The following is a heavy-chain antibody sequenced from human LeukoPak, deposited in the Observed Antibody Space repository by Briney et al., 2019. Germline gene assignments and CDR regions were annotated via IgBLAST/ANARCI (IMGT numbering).Heavy chain of an antibody. D-gene: IGHD3-3*01. CDR2: IYSSGDT. J-gene: IGHJ6*02. Sequence: SETLSLTCIVSGDSISSFYWSWVRQPPEKGLEWVGYIYSSGDTNYNPSLKSRVTISVDTSKNQFSLNLSSVTAADTAVYYCARGNYDCWSGYYGDYGLDVWGQGTTVAVSS. CDR3: ARGNYDCWSGYYGDYGLDV. CDR1: GDSISSFY. V-gene: IGHV4-59*01.